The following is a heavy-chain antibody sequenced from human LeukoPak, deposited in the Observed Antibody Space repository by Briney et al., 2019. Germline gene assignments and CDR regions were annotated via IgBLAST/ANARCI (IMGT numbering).Heavy chain of an antibody. Sequence: ASVTVSCKASGYTFTKYGINWVRQAPGEGLEWMGWISAYNGNTTYAQKLQGRVTMTTDTSASTAYMELRSLRSDDTAVYYCARAGFYYYMDVWGKGTTVTVSS. D-gene: IGHD6-19*01. CDR3: ARAGFYYYMDV. V-gene: IGHV1-18*01. J-gene: IGHJ6*03. CDR2: ISAYNGNT. CDR1: GYTFTKYG.